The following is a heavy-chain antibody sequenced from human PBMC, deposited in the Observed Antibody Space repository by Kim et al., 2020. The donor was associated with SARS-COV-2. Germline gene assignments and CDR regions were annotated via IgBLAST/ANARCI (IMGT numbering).Heavy chain of an antibody. CDR2: IYSGGST. CDR1: GFTVSSNY. J-gene: IGHJ6*01. V-gene: IGHV3-66*01. CDR3: ARDLNYDILTGWRYYYYYG. Sequence: GGSLRLSCAASGFTVSSNYMSWVRQAQGKGLEWVSVIYSGGSTYYADSVKGRFTISRDNSKNTLYLQMNSLRAEDTAVYYCARDLNYDILTGWRYYYYYG. D-gene: IGHD3-9*01.